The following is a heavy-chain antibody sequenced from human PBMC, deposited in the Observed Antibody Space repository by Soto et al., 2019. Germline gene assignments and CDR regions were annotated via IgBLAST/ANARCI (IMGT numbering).Heavy chain of an antibody. CDR3: ARGAYRYTFLDY. Sequence: PGGSLRLSCVVSGFTFSSYGMHWVRQAPGKGLEWVAVISYDGSNKGYADSVKGRFTISRDNSKNTVYLQMNSLRPDDTALYYCARGAYRYTFLDYWGQGTQVTVSS. V-gene: IGHV3-30*03. D-gene: IGHD5-12*01. CDR1: GFTFSSYG. J-gene: IGHJ4*02. CDR2: ISYDGSNK.